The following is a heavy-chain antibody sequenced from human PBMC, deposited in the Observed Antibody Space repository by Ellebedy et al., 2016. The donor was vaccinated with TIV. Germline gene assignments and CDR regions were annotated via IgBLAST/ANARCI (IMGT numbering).Heavy chain of an antibody. CDR1: GSSLTDYY. CDR3: TRTVQLAFYMNV. Sequence: SETLSLTCSVSGSSLTDYYWSWIRQSPREGREWIGNVYHTGTTIYTPSLQSRVTISVDTSKNQFSLKLTSVTAADTAVYYCTRTVQLAFYMNVWGRGTSVTV. D-gene: IGHD3-3*02. V-gene: IGHV4-59*08. J-gene: IGHJ6*03. CDR2: VYHTGTT.